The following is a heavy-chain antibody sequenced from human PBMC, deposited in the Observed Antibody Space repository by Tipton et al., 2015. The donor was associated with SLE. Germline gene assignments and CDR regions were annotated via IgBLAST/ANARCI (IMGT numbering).Heavy chain of an antibody. D-gene: IGHD5-18*01. CDR3: ARTAGRSVKLWYFDL. Sequence: TLSLTCAVSGGSISSGGYSWSWIRQPPGKGLEWIGYIYHSGSTYYNPSLKSRVTISVDRSKNQFSLKLSSVTAADTAVYYCARTAGRSVKLWYFDLWGRGTLVTVSS. J-gene: IGHJ2*01. CDR1: GGSISSGGYS. CDR2: IYHSGST. V-gene: IGHV4-30-2*01.